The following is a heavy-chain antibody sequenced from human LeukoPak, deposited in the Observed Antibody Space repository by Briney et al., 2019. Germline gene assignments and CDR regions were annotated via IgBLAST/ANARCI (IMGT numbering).Heavy chain of an antibody. CDR3: ARMGYYDILTGYSYYCGMDV. CDR2: IYYSVST. D-gene: IGHD3-9*01. J-gene: IGHJ6*02. V-gene: IGHV4-59*01. CDR1: GGSLSSYY. Sequence: SETLSLTCTVSGGSLSSYYWSWIRQPPGKGLEWIGYIYYSVSTNYNPSLKTRVPISVDTSKDQFSLNLSSVTAADTAVYYCARMGYYDILTGYSYYCGMDVWGQGTTVTVSS.